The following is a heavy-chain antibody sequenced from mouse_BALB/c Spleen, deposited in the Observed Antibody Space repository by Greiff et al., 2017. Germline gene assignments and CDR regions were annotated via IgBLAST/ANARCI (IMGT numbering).Heavy chain of an antibody. V-gene: IGHV5-6-5*01. D-gene: IGHD1-1*01. J-gene: IGHJ3*01. CDR1: GFTFSSYA. CDR3: ARDYGAY. Sequence: DVQLVESGGGLVKPGGSLKLSCAASGFTFSSYAMSWVRQTPEKRLEWVASISSGGSTYYPDSVKGRFTISRDNARNILYLQMSSLRSEDTAMYYCARDYGAYWGQGTLVTVSA. CDR2: ISSGGST.